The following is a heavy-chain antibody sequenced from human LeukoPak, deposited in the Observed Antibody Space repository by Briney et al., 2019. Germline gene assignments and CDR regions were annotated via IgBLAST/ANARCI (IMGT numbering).Heavy chain of an antibody. CDR1: GVTFSSYS. J-gene: IGHJ4*02. CDR2: ISSMGSTI. D-gene: IGHD3-22*01. V-gene: IGHV3-48*04. CDR3: ARDPHPHYYDSSGYFDY. Sequence: GGSLRLSCAASGVTFSSYSMNWVRQAPGKRLEWVSYISSMGSTIYYADSVKGRFTSSRDNAKNSLYLQMNRLRAEDTAVYYCARDPHPHYYDSSGYFDYWGQGTLVTVSS.